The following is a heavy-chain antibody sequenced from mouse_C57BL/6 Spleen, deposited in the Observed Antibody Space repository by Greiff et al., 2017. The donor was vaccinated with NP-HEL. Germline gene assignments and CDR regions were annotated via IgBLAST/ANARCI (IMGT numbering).Heavy chain of an antibody. D-gene: IGHD3-2*02. J-gene: IGHJ2*01. V-gene: IGHV1-55*01. CDR1: GYTFTSYW. Sequence: QVQLKQPGAELVKPGASVKMSCKASGYTFTSYWITWVKQRPGQGLEWIGDIYPGSGSTNYNEKFKSKATLTVDTSSSTAYMQLSSLTSEDSAVYYCAREDYDSSNDYWGQGTTLTVSS. CDR3: AREDYDSSNDY. CDR2: IYPGSGST.